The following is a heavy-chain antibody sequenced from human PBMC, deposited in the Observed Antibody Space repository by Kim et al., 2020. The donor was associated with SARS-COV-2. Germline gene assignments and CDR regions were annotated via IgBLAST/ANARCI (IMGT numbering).Heavy chain of an antibody. CDR2: IYYSENT. V-gene: IGHV4-39*01. Sequence: SETLSLTCAVSGGSITSSSYYWAWIRQPPGKGLEWIGSIYYSENTYYNQSLKSRVTISVDTSKNQFSLKLSSVTAADTAVYSCATYVTSTANFDYWGRGTLVTVSS. J-gene: IGHJ4*02. CDR3: ATYVTSTANFDY. CDR1: GGSITSSSYY. D-gene: IGHD5-18*01.